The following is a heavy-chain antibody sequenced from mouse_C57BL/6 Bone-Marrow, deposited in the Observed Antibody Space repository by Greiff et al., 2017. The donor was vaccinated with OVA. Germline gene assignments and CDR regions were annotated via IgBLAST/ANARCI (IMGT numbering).Heavy chain of an antibody. Sequence: EVQVVESGAELVRPGASVKLSCTASGFNIKDDYMHWVKQRPEQGLEWIGWIAPENGDTEYASKFQGKATITADTSSNTAYLQLSSLTSEDTAVYYCTTVYYDYGFAYWGQGTLVTVSA. CDR3: TTVYYDYGFAY. CDR2: IAPENGDT. J-gene: IGHJ3*01. D-gene: IGHD2-4*01. CDR1: GFNIKDDY. V-gene: IGHV14-4*01.